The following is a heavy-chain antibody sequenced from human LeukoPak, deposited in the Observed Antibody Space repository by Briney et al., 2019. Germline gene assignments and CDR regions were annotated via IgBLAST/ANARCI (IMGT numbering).Heavy chain of an antibody. CDR1: GFTFSGFW. D-gene: IGHD3-3*01. Sequence: GGSLRLSCAVSGFTFSGFWMSWSRQAPGKGLEWVAVISYDGSNKYYADSVKGRFTISRDNSKNTLYLQMNSLRAEDTAVYYCARVYSGVYYYYGMDVWGQGTTVTVSS. V-gene: IGHV3-30-3*01. CDR3: ARVYSGVYYYYGMDV. J-gene: IGHJ6*02. CDR2: ISYDGSNK.